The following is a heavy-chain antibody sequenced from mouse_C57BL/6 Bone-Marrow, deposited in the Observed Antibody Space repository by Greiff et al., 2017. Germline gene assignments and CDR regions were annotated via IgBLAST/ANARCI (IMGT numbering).Heavy chain of an antibody. J-gene: IGHJ2*01. D-gene: IGHD1-1*01. V-gene: IGHV7-3*01. CDR2: IRNKANGYTT. CDR3: ARYSSYYYGSEHY. CDR1: GFTLTDYY. Sequence: EVKLVESGGGLVQPGGSLSLSCAASGFTLTDYYMSWVRQPPGKELEWLGFIRNKANGYTTEYSASVKGRFTIYRDNSQSILYLLMNALRSEDSATYYCARYSSYYYGSEHYGGQGTTLTVSS.